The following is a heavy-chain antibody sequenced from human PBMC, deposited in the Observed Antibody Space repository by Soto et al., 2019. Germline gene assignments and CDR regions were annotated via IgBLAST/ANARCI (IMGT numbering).Heavy chain of an antibody. CDR3: VRGMNPLF. V-gene: IGHV3-21*06. CDR1: GFTLRTYT. Sequence: GGSLRLSCAASGFTLRTYTMNWVRQAPGKGLEWVSSISISSSDRYYADSVRGRFTISRDNAKNALYLQMNSLRADDTAVYFCVRGMNPLFGGQGTLVTAPQ. CDR2: ISISSSDR. J-gene: IGHJ4*01.